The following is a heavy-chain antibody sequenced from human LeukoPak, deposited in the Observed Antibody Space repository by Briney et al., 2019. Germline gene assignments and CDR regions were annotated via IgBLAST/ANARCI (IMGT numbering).Heavy chain of an antibody. Sequence: GGSLRLSCAASGFTFSSYAMSWVRQAPGKGLEWVSAISGSGGSTYYADSVKGRFTISRDNSKNTLDLQMNSLRAEDTAVYYCAKVRHDILTVACFDYWGQGTLVTVST. V-gene: IGHV3-23*01. CDR3: AKVRHDILTVACFDY. CDR1: GFTFSSYA. D-gene: IGHD3-9*01. J-gene: IGHJ4*02. CDR2: ISGSGGST.